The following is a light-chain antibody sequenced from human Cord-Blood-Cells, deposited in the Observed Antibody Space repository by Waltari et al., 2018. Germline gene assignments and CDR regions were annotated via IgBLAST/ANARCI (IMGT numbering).Light chain of an antibody. Sequence: QSVLTQPPSVSGAPGQRVTISCTGSSSNLGAGYDVPWYQQLPGTAPKLLIYGNSNRPSGVPDRCSGSKSGTSASRAITGLQAEDEADYYCQSYDSSLSGWVFGGGTKLTVL. J-gene: IGLJ3*02. CDR1: SSNLGAGYD. CDR2: GNS. CDR3: QSYDSSLSGWV. V-gene: IGLV1-40*01.